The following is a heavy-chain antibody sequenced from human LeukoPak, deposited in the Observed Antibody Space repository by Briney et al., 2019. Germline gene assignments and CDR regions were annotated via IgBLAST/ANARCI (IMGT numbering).Heavy chain of an antibody. CDR1: GFTFSDYD. J-gene: IGHJ4*02. CDR3: GRAFPPLRTSSAGDL. V-gene: IGHV3-69-1*02. D-gene: IGHD3-16*01. Sequence: GGSLRPSCSASGFTFSDYDMNSVRQAPGKGMEWVSSISGLSTHIYYGDSVKGRLSISRDNAKNSVYLQMNSLGVEDTAIYYCGRAFPPLRTSSAGDLWGQGILVTVSS. CDR2: ISGLSTHI.